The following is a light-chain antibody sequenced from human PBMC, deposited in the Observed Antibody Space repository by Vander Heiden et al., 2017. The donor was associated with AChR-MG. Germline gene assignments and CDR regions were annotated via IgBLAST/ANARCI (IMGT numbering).Light chain of an antibody. CDR3: QQYNSYPFT. CDR1: KGISSY. Sequence: AIRITQSPSSLSASTGDRVTITCRASKGISSYLAWYQQKPGKAPKLLIYAASTLQSGVPSRFSGSGSGTDFTLTISCLQSEDFATYYCQQYNSYPFTFGHGTKVDIK. J-gene: IGKJ3*01. V-gene: IGKV1-8*01. CDR2: AAS.